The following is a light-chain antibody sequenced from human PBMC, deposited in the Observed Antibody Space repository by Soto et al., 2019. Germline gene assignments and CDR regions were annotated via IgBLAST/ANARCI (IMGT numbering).Light chain of an antibody. Sequence: QPVLTQSPSVSASLGASVKVTCTLSSGHSSFAIAWHQQQPEEGPRYLMKVNSDGSHTKGDGIPDRFSGSSSGAERYLIIPRLQSEDEAEYYCQSWGTGIRVFGGGTKVTVL. CDR2: VNSDGSH. CDR3: QSWGTGIRV. CDR1: SGHSSFA. J-gene: IGLJ3*02. V-gene: IGLV4-69*01.